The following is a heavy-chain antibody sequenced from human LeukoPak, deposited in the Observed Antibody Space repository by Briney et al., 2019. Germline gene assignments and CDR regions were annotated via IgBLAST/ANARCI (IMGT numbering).Heavy chain of an antibody. CDR2: ISSSSSYI. V-gene: IGHV3-21*01. D-gene: IGHD3-3*01. J-gene: IGHJ4*02. CDR3: ARLGSGYLVDY. Sequence: GGSLRLSCAASGFTFSSYSMNWVRQAPGKGLEWVSTISSSSSYIYYADSVKGRFTISRDNAKNSLYLQMNSLRAEDTPVYYCARLGSGYLVDYWGQGTLVTVSS. CDR1: GFTFSSYS.